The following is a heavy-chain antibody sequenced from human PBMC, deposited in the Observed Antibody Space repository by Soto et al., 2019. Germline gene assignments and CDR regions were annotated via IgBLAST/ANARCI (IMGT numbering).Heavy chain of an antibody. V-gene: IGHV1-69*08. CDR3: ARDHGDYYYDGCGYSDY. D-gene: IGHD3-22*01. Sequence: QVQLVQSGAEVKKPGSSVKVSCKASGGTFSSYTISWVRQAPGQGLEWMGRIIPILGIANYAQKFQGRVTITADKSSSTAYMELRSLRSEGTAVYYCARDHGDYYYDGCGYSDYWGQGTLVTVSS. J-gene: IGHJ4*02. CDR2: IIPILGIA. CDR1: GGTFSSYT.